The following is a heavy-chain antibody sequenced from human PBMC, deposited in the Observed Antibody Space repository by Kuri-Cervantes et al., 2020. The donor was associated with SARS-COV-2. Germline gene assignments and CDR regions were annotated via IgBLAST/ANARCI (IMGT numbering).Heavy chain of an antibody. J-gene: IGHJ3*02. CDR1: GGTFSSYA. CDR2: IIPIFGTA. V-gene: IGHV1-69*13. Sequence: SSVKVSCKASGGTFSSYAISWVRQAPAHGLVWMGGIIPIFGTANYAQKFQGRVTITADESTSKAYMELSSLRSEDTAVYYCASRVTTSLAFDIWGQGTMVTVSS. D-gene: IGHD4-11*01. CDR3: ASRVTTSLAFDI.